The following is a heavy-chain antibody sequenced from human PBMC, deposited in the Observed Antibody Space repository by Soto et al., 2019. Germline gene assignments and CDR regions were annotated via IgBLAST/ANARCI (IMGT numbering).Heavy chain of an antibody. D-gene: IGHD3-22*01. CDR3: ARVTGYYDSSGPGPFDY. CDR2: IYSGGST. CDR1: GFTVSSNY. J-gene: IGHJ4*02. Sequence: GGSLRLSCAASGFTVSSNYMSWVRQAPGKGLEWVSVIYSGGSTYYADSVKGRFTISRDNSKNTLYLQMNSLRAEDTAVYYCARVTGYYDSSGPGPFDYWGQGTLVTVSS. V-gene: IGHV3-53*01.